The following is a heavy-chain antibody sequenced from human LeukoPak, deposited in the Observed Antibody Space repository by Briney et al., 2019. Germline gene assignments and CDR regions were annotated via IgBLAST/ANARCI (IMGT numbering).Heavy chain of an antibody. CDR3: ARVYSSTHNWFDT. J-gene: IGHJ5*02. D-gene: IGHD6-19*01. Sequence: SETLSLTCTVSGDSISTTSYFWAWIRQPPGEGLEWIGSIYCSGTTYFNPSLKSRVTISVERSKNHFSLKLSSLTVADTARYYCARVYSSTHNWFDTWGQGIQVAVSS. V-gene: IGHV4-39*07. CDR1: GDSISTTSYF. CDR2: IYCSGTT.